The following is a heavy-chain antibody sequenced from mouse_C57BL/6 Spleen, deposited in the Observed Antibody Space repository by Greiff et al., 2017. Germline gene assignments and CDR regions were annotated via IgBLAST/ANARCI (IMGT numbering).Heavy chain of an antibody. V-gene: IGHV5-17*01. D-gene: IGHD1-1*01. Sequence: EVQLVESGGGLVKPGGSLKLSCAVSGFTFSDYGMHWVRQAPETGLEWVAYISSGSSTIYYADTVKGRFTISRDNAKNTLFLQMTSLRSEDAAMYYCARNYGSSPWFAYWGQGTLVTVSA. J-gene: IGHJ3*01. CDR3: ARNYGSSPWFAY. CDR2: ISSGSSTI. CDR1: GFTFSDYG.